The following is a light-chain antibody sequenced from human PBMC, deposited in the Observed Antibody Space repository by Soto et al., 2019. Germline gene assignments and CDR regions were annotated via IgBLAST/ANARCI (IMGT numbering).Light chain of an antibody. J-gene: IGLJ1*01. V-gene: IGLV3-21*04. Sequence: SYVLTQRPSVSVAPGKTVSITCGADDIGTKSVHWYQQKPGQAPLLVIYYDSDRLSGIPERFSGSNSGNTATLTISGVEAGDEAVYFCQVWDNGSDQYVFGSGTKVTVL. CDR2: YDS. CDR1: DIGTKS. CDR3: QVWDNGSDQYV.